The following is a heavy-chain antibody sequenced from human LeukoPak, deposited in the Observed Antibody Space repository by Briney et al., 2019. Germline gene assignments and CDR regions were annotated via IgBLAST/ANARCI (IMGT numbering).Heavy chain of an antibody. CDR2: IYYTGRT. Sequence: SETLSLTCTVSSGSISSSSYYWGWIRQPPGKGLEWIGSIYYTGRTYHNPSLKSRVTMSVDTSKNQFSLRPSSVTAADTAVYYCARQLSGYYGFDIWGQGTMVTVSS. D-gene: IGHD3-3*01. J-gene: IGHJ3*02. CDR3: ARQLSGYYGFDI. V-gene: IGHV4-39*01. CDR1: SGSISSSSYY.